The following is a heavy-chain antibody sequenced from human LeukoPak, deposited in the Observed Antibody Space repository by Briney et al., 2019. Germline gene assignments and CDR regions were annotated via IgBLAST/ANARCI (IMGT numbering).Heavy chain of an antibody. V-gene: IGHV1-18*01. J-gene: IGHJ3*02. D-gene: IGHD5-18*01. Sequence: GASVKVSCKASGYTFTSYGISWVRQAPEQGLEWMGWISAYNGNTNYAQKLQGRVTMTTDTSISTAYMELSRLRSDDTAVYYCARALHRDAYSYGKIDAFDIWGQGTMVTVSS. CDR3: ARALHRDAYSYGKIDAFDI. CDR2: ISAYNGNT. CDR1: GYTFTSYG.